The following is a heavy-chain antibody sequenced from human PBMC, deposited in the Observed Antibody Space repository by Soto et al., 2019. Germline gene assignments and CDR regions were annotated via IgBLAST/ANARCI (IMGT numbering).Heavy chain of an antibody. CDR3: ARKYHYDSSGYYYAEYFQH. CDR1: GFTFSSYA. J-gene: IGHJ1*01. V-gene: IGHV3-23*01. Sequence: SGGSLRLSCAASGFTFSSYAMSWVRQAPGKGLEWVSAISGSGGSTYYADSVKGRFTISRDNSKNTLYLQMNSLRTEGTAVYYCARKYHYDSSGYYYAEYFQHWGQGTLVTVSS. CDR2: ISGSGGST. D-gene: IGHD3-22*01.